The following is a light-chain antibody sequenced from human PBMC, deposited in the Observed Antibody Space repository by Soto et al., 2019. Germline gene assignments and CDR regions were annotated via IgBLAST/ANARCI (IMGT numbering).Light chain of an antibody. CDR2: DTS. J-gene: IGKJ4*01. CDR1: QSVRFY. CDR3: QQRNDWPPAT. V-gene: IGKV3-11*01. Sequence: VLTQSPATLSLSPGERATLSCRASQSVRFYLAWYQQKPGQAPSLLIYDTSQRAPGIPARFSGSGSGTDFTLTITSVEPEDFAVYYCQQRNDWPPATFGGGTKVEIK.